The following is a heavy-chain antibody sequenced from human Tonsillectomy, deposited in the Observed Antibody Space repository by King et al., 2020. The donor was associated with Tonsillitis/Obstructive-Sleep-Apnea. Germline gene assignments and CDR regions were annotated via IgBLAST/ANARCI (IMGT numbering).Heavy chain of an antibody. J-gene: IGHJ4*02. V-gene: IGHV3-7*03. CDR1: GFTFSSYW. CDR2: IKQDGSEK. Sequence: VQVVESGGGLVQPGGSLRLSCAASGFTFSSYWMSWVRQAPGKGLEWVANIKQDGSEKYYVDSVKGRFTISRDNAKNSLYLQMNSLRAEDTAVYYCASMTAAGTRGFDYWGQGTLVTVSS. CDR3: ASMTAAGTRGFDY. D-gene: IGHD6-13*01.